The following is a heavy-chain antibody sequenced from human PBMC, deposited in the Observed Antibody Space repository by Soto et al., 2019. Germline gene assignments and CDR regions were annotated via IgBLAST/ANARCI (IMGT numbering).Heavy chain of an antibody. CDR2: IYYSGST. CDR3: ARDGASSRV. V-gene: IGHV4-59*01. J-gene: IGHJ4*02. D-gene: IGHD6-13*01. Sequence: SETLSLTCTVSGGSISGYYWSWIRQPPGKGLDWIGFIYYSGSTTYNPSLKSRVTISLDTSKNQFSLKLRSVTAADTAVYYCARDGASSRVWGQGTLVTVSS. CDR1: GGSISGYY.